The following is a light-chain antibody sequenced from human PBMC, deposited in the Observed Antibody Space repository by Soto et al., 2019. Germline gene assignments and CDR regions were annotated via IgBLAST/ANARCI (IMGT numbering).Light chain of an antibody. Sequence: QSALTHPASVSGSPGQSIAISCTGTRSDVGSYNYVSWYQQHPGKAPKLIIYGVDNRPSGVSNRFSGSKSGNTASLTISGLQAEDEADYYCTSLTTSDSWVFGGGTKLTVL. V-gene: IGLV2-14*01. J-gene: IGLJ3*02. CDR1: RSDVGSYNY. CDR3: TSLTTSDSWV. CDR2: GVD.